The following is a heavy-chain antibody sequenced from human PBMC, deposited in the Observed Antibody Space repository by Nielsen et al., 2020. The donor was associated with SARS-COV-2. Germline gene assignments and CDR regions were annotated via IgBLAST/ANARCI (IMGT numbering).Heavy chain of an antibody. CDR1: GGSISSSNW. J-gene: IGHJ4*02. CDR3: ARGIDY. V-gene: IGHV4-4*02. Sequence: SETLSLTCAVSGGSISSSNWWSWVRQPPGKGLEWIGRIYTSGSTNYNPSLKSRVTISVDTSKNQFSLKLSSVTAADTAVYYCARGIDYWGQGTLVTVSS. CDR2: IYTSGST.